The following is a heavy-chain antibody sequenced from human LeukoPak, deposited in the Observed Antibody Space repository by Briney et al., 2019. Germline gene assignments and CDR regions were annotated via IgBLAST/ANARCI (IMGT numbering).Heavy chain of an antibody. D-gene: IGHD2-2*01. V-gene: IGHV4-4*02. CDR3: ARTQFVVVPAAMSVYFDY. Sequence: SETLSLTCAVSGGSISSSNWWSWVRQPPGKGLEWIGEIYHSGSTNYNPSLKSRVTISVDKSKNQFSLKLSSVTAADTAVYYCARTQFVVVPAAMSVYFDYWGQGTLVTVSS. J-gene: IGHJ4*02. CDR2: IYHSGST. CDR1: GGSISSSNW.